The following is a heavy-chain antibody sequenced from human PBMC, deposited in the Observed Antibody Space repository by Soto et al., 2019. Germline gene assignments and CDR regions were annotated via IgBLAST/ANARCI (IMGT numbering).Heavy chain of an antibody. D-gene: IGHD3-10*01. CDR3: ARSNDYGSGSSDAFDI. V-gene: IGHV1-69*02. CDR1: GGTFSSYT. J-gene: IGHJ3*02. CDR2: IIPILGIA. Sequence: SVKVSCKASGGTFSSYTISWVRQAPGQGLEWMGRIIPILGIANYAQKFQGRVTITADKSTSTAYMELSSLRSEDTAVYYCARSNDYGSGSSDAFDIWGQGTMVTVSS.